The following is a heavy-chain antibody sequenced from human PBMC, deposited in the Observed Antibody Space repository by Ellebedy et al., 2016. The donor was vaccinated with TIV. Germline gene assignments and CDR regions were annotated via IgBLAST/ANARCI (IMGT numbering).Heavy chain of an antibody. J-gene: IGHJ4*02. CDR1: GYTFTSYD. D-gene: IGHD3-22*01. V-gene: IGHV1-69*13. Sequence: SVKVSCXASGYTFTSYDINWVRQATGQGLEWMGGIIPIFGTANYAQKFQGRVTITADESTSTAYMELSSLRSEDTAVYYCARDRSPYYDSSGYYDYWGQGTLVTVSS. CDR3: ARDRSPYYDSSGYYDY. CDR2: IIPIFGTA.